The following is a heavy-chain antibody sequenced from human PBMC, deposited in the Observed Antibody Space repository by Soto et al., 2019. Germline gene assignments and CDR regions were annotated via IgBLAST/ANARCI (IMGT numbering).Heavy chain of an antibody. J-gene: IGHJ4*02. V-gene: IGHV4-61*03. CDR1: GGSVSSANFY. CDR2: VYSTGTT. CDR3: ARAWGVNGELPGAFDS. D-gene: IGHD1-26*01. Sequence: PSETLSLTCTVSGGSVSSANFYWSWIRQPPGKGLEWIGFVYSTGTTNYNPSFKSRLTLSIDTSKNHFSLKLTSLTPADTALYYCARAWGVNGELPGAFDSWGQGSVVTVS.